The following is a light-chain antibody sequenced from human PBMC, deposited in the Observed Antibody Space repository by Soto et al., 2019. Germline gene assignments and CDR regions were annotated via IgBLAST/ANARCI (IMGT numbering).Light chain of an antibody. CDR1: QSVSSN. Sequence: EVGITQCPATLSISPVERATLSCRASQSVSSNLAWYQQKPGQAPRLLIYGASTRATGVPARFSGSGSGTDFTLTISSLQAADFAVYHCQHYNNWPITFGQGTRLENK. CDR2: GAS. V-gene: IGKV3-15*01. J-gene: IGKJ5*01. CDR3: QHYNNWPIT.